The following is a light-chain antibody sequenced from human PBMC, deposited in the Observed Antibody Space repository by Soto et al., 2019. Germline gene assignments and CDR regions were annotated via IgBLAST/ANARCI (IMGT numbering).Light chain of an antibody. CDR3: QQYNPSSRT. CDR1: HSISTW. Sequence: DIQMTQSPSTLSAFVGDRVTITCRASHSISTWLAWYQQKPGKVPKLLIFKASSLQSGVPSRFSGSGSGTDFTLTISSLQPDDFATYYCQQYNPSSRTFGQGTKV. CDR2: KAS. J-gene: IGKJ1*01. V-gene: IGKV1-5*03.